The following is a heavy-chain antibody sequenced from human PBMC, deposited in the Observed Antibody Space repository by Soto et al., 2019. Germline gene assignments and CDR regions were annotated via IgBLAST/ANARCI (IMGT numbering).Heavy chain of an antibody. CDR1: GGSISSGGYY. CDR2: IYYSGST. V-gene: IGHV4-31*03. J-gene: IGHJ6*02. Sequence: SETLSLTCTVSGGSISSGGYYWSWIRQHPGKGLEWIGYIYYSGSTYYNPSLKSRVTISVDTSKNQFSLKLSSVTAADTAVYYCARERNYYYYGMDVWGQGTTVTVSS. CDR3: ARERNYYYYGMDV.